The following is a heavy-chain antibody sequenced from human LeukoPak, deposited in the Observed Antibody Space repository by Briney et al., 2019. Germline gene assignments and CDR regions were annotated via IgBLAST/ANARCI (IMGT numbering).Heavy chain of an antibody. V-gene: IGHV1-69*04. CDR2: IIPILGIA. Sequence: ASVKVSCKASGYTFDNYGISWVRQPPGQGLEWMGRIIPILGIANYAQKFQGRVTITADKSTSTAYMELSSLRSEDTAVYYCARQPDKYGGYNDYWGQGTLVTVSS. CDR1: GYTFDNYG. D-gene: IGHD5-12*01. CDR3: ARQPDKYGGYNDY. J-gene: IGHJ4*02.